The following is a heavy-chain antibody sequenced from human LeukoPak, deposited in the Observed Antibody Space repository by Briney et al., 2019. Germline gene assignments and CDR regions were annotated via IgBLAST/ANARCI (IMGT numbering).Heavy chain of an antibody. D-gene: IGHD1-26*01. CDR1: GFTFSTYG. CDR2: ISDDGSNK. CDR3: TKEAASGSRYSFDY. Sequence: GRSLRLSCAASGFTFSTYGMHWVRQAPGKGLEWVAVISDDGSNKYYADSMKGRFTISRDNSKNTLYLQMNSLRAEDTAVFYCTKEAASGSRYSFDYWGQGTLVTVSS. J-gene: IGHJ4*02. V-gene: IGHV3-30*18.